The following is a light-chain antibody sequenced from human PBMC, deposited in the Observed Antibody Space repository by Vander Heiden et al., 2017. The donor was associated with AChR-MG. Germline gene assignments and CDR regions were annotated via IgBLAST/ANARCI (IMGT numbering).Light chain of an antibody. CDR2: GAS. CDR1: QSVSSN. V-gene: IGKV3-15*01. CDR3: QQDNNWPLT. Sequence: EVVMTQSPATLSVSPGERATLSCRASQSVSSNLAWYQQKPGQAPRLLIYGASTRATGIPARFSGSGSGTEFTLTISSLQPEDFAVYYCQQDNNWPLTFGGGTKVEIK. J-gene: IGKJ4*01.